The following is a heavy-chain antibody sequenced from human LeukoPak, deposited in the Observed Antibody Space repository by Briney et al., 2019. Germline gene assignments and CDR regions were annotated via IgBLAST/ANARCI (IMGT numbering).Heavy chain of an antibody. D-gene: IGHD2-15*01. CDR1: GFTFSSYS. CDR3: AKGGYCSGGRCQVDWGFDY. Sequence: GGSLRLSCAASGFTFSSYSMNWVRQAPGKGLEWVSAISGSGGSTYYADYVKGRFTICRDNSKNTLYLQMNTLRAEDTAVYYCAKGGYCSGGRCQVDWGFDYWGQGTLVTVSS. V-gene: IGHV3-23*01. CDR2: ISGSGGST. J-gene: IGHJ4*02.